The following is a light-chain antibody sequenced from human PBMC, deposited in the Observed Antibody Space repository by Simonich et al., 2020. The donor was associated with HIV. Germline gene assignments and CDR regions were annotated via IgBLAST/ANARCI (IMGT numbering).Light chain of an antibody. CDR1: QSVSSY. Sequence: EIVLTQSPATLSLSPGERATLSCRASQSVSSYLAWYQQKPGQAPRLLIYGASTRATGIPGRFRGSGSGTEFTLTISSLQPEDFATYYCQQFNSFPYTFGLGTKLEIK. J-gene: IGKJ2*01. V-gene: IGKV3D-15*01. CDR3: QQFNSFPYT. CDR2: GAS.